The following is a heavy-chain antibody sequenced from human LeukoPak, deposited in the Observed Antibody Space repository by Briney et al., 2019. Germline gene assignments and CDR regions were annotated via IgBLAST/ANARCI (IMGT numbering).Heavy chain of an antibody. CDR1: GGSISSYY. CDR3: ARGPGYDSSGYYYFFDC. Sequence: PSETLSLTCTVSGGSISSYYWSWIRQPAGKGLEWIGRIYTSGSTNYNPSLKSRVTMSVDTSKNQLSLKLSSVTAADTAVYYCARGPGYDSSGYYYFFDCWGQGTLVTVSS. D-gene: IGHD3-22*01. CDR2: IYTSGST. J-gene: IGHJ4*02. V-gene: IGHV4-4*07.